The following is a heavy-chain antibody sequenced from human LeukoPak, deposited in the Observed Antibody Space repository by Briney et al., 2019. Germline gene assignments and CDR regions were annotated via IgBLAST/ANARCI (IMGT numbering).Heavy chain of an antibody. CDR3: ARDRLRLLGGDY. Sequence: HGASVTVSCKASGYTFTSYGISWVRQAPGQGREWMGWISANKGNTNYAQKLQDRVTITTDTSPSTAYMELRSLGSDDTAVYYCARDRLRLLGGDYWGQGTLVTVSS. D-gene: IGHD2-21*01. CDR2: ISANKGNT. CDR1: GYTFTSYG. J-gene: IGHJ4*02. V-gene: IGHV1-18*01.